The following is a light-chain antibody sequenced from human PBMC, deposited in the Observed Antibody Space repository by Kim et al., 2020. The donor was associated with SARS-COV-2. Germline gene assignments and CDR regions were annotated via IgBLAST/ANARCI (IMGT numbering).Light chain of an antibody. CDR3: ATWGDSLSGRV. CDR1: SSNIGSHY. V-gene: IGLV1-47*01. J-gene: IGLJ3*02. CDR2: MNN. Sequence: ELTQPPSTSGTPGQRVTISCSGSSSNIGSHYVYWYQHLPGTAPRLLIYMNNKRPSGVPDRFSGSKSGTSASLAISGLRSEDEADYYCATWGDSLSGRVFGGGTQLTVL.